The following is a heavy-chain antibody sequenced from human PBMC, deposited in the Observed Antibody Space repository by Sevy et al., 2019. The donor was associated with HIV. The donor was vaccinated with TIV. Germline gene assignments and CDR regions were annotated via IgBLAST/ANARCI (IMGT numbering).Heavy chain of an antibody. D-gene: IGHD3-10*01. Sequence: GSVKVSCKASGYTFTGYYMHWVRQAPGQGLDWMGWINPNSGGTNYAQKFQGRVTMTRDTSISTAYMELSRLRSDDTAVYYCARGSAITMVRGVINPPAGYWGQGTLVTVSS. V-gene: IGHV1-2*02. CDR1: GYTFTGYY. CDR3: ARGSAITMVRGVINPPAGY. CDR2: INPNSGGT. J-gene: IGHJ4*02.